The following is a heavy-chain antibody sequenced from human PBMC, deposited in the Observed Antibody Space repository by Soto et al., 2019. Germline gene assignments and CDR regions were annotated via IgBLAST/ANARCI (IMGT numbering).Heavy chain of an antibody. J-gene: IGHJ4*02. CDR1: GFTFTHYR. D-gene: IGHD1-1*01. CDR3: ARGGDWNYVQDF. V-gene: IGHV3-74*03. Sequence: EVQLVESGGGFVQPGGSLRLSCAASGFTFTHYRIHWVRQPPGKGLEWVGRINSDGARIEYGDSVKGRFNISRDNAPNMVFLQMNSLTDEDSGVYFCARGGDWNYVQDFWGQGTLVTVSS. CDR2: INSDGARI.